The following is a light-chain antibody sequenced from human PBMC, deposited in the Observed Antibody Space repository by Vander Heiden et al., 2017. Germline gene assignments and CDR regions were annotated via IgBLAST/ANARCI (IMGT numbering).Light chain of an antibody. CDR3: GTWDSSLSAVL. V-gene: IGLV1-51*01. CDR2: DNN. J-gene: IGLJ2*01. Sequence: QSVLTQPPSVSAAPGQKVPISCSGSSSNIGNNYVSWYQQPPGTAPKLLISDNNKRPSGIPDRFSGSKSGTSATLGITGLQTGDEADYYCGTWDSSLSAVLFGGGTKLTVL. CDR1: SSNIGNNY.